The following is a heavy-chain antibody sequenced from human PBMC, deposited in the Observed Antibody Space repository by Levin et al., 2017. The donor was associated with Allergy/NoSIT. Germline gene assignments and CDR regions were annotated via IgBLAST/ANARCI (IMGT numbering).Heavy chain of an antibody. J-gene: IGHJ4*02. V-gene: IGHV1-46*01. CDR2: INPTGGFT. Sequence: GESLKISCTASGYTFSNFYIHWVRQAPGQGLEWVGLINPTGGFTAYAEKFRGRVTMTRNTSTSTVYMEVGSVTSDDTAIFYCARDYGHYDILPGYYGHLGYWGQGTLVTVSS. CDR1: GYTFSNFY. CDR3: ARDYGHYDILPGYYGHLGY. D-gene: IGHD3-9*01.